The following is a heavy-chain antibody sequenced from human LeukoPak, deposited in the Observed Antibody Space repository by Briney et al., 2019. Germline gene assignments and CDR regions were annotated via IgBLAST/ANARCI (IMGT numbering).Heavy chain of an antibody. V-gene: IGHV3-66*01. CDR1: GFSVSSNY. D-gene: IGHD2-21*01. CDR2: IYSDGNT. J-gene: IGHJ4*02. Sequence: AGGSLRLSCVASGFSVSSNYLTWVRQAPGKGLEWVSVIYSDGNTFYTDSVKGRFSISRDTSKKTVYLQMKSLRAADTAVYYCARGGEHLIAWGQGALVTVSS. CDR3: ARGGEHLIA.